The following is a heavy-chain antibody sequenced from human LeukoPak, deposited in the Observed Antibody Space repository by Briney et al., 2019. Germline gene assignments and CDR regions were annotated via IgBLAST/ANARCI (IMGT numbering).Heavy chain of an antibody. CDR2: IRSEVDGGIT. Sequence: GGSLRLSCAVSGFTFTNAWMSWVRQAPGKGLEWVGRIRSEVDGGITDYAAPVKGRFTISRDDSKNTLYLQLNSLKTEDTAVYYCTTDSRGTNPFAYWGQGTLVTVSS. J-gene: IGHJ4*02. CDR1: GFTFTNAW. D-gene: IGHD1-7*01. CDR3: TTDSRGTNPFAY. V-gene: IGHV3-15*01.